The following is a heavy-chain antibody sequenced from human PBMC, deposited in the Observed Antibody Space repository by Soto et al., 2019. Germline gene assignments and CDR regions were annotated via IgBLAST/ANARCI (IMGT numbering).Heavy chain of an antibody. CDR3: AIPPFDFWSGYYEAGSYYYGMDV. J-gene: IGHJ6*02. V-gene: IGHV1-2*02. D-gene: IGHD3-3*01. CDR2: INPNSGGT. Sequence: GASVKVSCKASGYTFTGYYMHWVRQAPGQGLEWMGWINPNSGGTNYAQKFQDRVTMTRDTSISTAYMELSRLRSDDTAVYYCAIPPFDFWSGYYEAGSYYYGMDVWGQGTTVTVSS. CDR1: GYTFTGYY.